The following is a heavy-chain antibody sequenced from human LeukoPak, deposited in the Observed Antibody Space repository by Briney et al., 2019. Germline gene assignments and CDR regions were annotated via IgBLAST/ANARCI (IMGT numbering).Heavy chain of an antibody. Sequence: SETLSLTCTVSGGSISSGGYYWSWIRQHPGKGLEWIGYIYYTGSIYYNPSLESRVTISVDTSKNQFSLKLSSVTAADTAVYYCARATLGANFDYWGQGTLVTVYS. CDR3: ARATLGANFDY. D-gene: IGHD1-26*01. CDR1: GGSISSGGYY. CDR2: IYYTGSI. J-gene: IGHJ4*02. V-gene: IGHV4-31*03.